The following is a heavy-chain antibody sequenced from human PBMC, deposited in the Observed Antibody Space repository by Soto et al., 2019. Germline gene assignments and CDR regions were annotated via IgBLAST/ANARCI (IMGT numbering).Heavy chain of an antibody. V-gene: IGHV1-3*01. CDR1: GYTFTSYA. Sequence: ASVKVSCKASGYTFTSYAMHLVRQAPGQRLEWMGWINAGNGNTKYSQKFQGRVTITRDTSASTAYMELSSLRSEDTAVYYCARVKGVYDILTGYYPPWLDYWGQGTLVTVSS. CDR2: INAGNGNT. CDR3: ARVKGVYDILTGYYPPWLDY. J-gene: IGHJ4*02. D-gene: IGHD3-9*01.